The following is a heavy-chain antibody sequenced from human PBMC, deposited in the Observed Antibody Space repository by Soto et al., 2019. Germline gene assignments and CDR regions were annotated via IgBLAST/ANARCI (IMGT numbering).Heavy chain of an antibody. Sequence: SETLSLTCTVSGGPISSGNYFWTWIRQHPGKGLERIGYIFYSGFTSYNPSLKSRLNISVDKSKNQFSLKLSSVTAADTAVYYCAREELLPASGQYYYYGLDVWGQGTTVTVSS. V-gene: IGHV4-31*03. D-gene: IGHD2-2*01. CDR1: GGPISSGNYF. J-gene: IGHJ6*02. CDR2: IFYSGFT. CDR3: AREELLPASGQYYYYGLDV.